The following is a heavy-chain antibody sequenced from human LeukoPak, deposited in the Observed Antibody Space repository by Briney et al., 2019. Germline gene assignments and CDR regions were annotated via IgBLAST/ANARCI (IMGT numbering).Heavy chain of an antibody. D-gene: IGHD3-3*01. CDR2: IYPGDFDT. J-gene: IGHJ4*02. Sequence: GESLQISCTGSGYSFTSYWIGWVRQTPGEGLEWMGMIYPGDFDTIYSPYFHGQVTISAEKSISTAYLQWSSLKASDTATYYCARHYDFWSGYFGYYFDYWGQGTLVTVSS. CDR3: ARHYDFWSGYFGYYFDY. V-gene: IGHV5-51*01. CDR1: GYSFTSYW.